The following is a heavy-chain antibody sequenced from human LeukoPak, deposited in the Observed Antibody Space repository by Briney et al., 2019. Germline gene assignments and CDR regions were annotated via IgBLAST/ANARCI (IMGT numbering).Heavy chain of an antibody. Sequence: GGSLRLSCVASGFTFSSYAMHWVRQAPGKGLEWVAVISYDGSNKYYADSVKGRFTISRDNSKNTLYLQMNSLRAEDTAVYHCARVQGANYYDSSGYPLPPDYWGQGTPVTVSS. V-gene: IGHV3-30-3*01. CDR1: GFTFSSYA. J-gene: IGHJ4*02. CDR2: ISYDGSNK. CDR3: ARVQGANYYDSSGYPLPPDY. D-gene: IGHD3-22*01.